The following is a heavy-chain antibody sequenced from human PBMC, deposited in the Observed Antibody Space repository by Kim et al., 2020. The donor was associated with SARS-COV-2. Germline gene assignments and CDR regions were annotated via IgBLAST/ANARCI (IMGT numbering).Heavy chain of an antibody. CDR3: STLNFYVHEH. CDR2: IGGSDGTT. D-gene: IGHD3-10*02. V-gene: IGHV3-11*01. Sequence: GGSLRLSCAASGVNFNIQYMSWVRQAPGKGLQWISFIGGSDGTTVYADPVKGRVTVSRDNAKNSVYLQMNSLRAEDTAIYYCSTLNFYVHEHWGQGTLVTVTS. J-gene: IGHJ1*01. CDR1: GVNFNIQY.